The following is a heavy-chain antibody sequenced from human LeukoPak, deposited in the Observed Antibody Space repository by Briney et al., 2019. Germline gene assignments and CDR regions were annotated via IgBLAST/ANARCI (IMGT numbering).Heavy chain of an antibody. CDR1: GDSVSGNRAV. J-gene: IGHJ4*02. Sequence: SQTLSLTCAISGDSVSGNRAVWNWIRQSPSRGLEWLGRTYYRSKWYNDYAVSVKGRITVNPETSKNQFSLQPNSVTPEDTAVYYCARDAPGQSYFDYWSQGTLVTVSS. CDR2: TYYRSKWYN. V-gene: IGHV6-1*01. D-gene: IGHD2-2*01. CDR3: ARDAPGQSYFDY.